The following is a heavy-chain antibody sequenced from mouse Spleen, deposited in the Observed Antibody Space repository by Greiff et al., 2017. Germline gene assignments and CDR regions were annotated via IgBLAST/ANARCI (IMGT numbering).Heavy chain of an antibody. V-gene: IGHV1-50*01. D-gene: IGHD1-3*01. CDR2: IGPSDTYT. J-gene: IGHJ3*01. Sequence: QVQLQQPGAELVKPRTSVRLSCKASGYTFTSYWMQWVKQRPGQGLEWIGEIGPSDTYTNYNQKFKGKATLTVDTSSSTAYMQLSSLTSEDSAVYYCARRSGTFAYWGQGTLVTLST. CDR1: GYTFTSYW. CDR3: ARRSGTFAY.